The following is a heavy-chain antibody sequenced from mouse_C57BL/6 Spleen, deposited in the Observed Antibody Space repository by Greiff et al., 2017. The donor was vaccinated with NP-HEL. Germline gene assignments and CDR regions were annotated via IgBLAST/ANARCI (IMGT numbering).Heavy chain of an antibody. CDR3: ARGGYHPHYYAMDY. CDR1: GYAFSSSW. V-gene: IGHV1-82*01. D-gene: IGHD2-2*01. CDR2: IYPGDGDT. Sequence: QVQLKQSGPELVKPGASVKISCKASGYAFSSSWMNWVKQRPGKGLEWIGRIYPGDGDTNYNGKFKGKATLTADKSSSTAYMQLSSLTSEDSAVYFCARGGYHPHYYAMDYWGQGTSVTVSS. J-gene: IGHJ4*01.